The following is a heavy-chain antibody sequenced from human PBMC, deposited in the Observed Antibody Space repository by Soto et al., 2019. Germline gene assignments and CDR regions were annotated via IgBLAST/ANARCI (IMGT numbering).Heavy chain of an antibody. V-gene: IGHV1-69*01. CDR2: IIPLFGAA. Sequence: QVQLVQSGAEVKKPGSSVKVSCKASGVTFTSETISWVRQAPGQGLEWMGGIIPLFGAANYAQKFQARLTITADESTSTVYMELSSLRSDDMAVYYCATELGENPASPFDSWGQGTLVTVSS. D-gene: IGHD2-21*01. CDR1: GVTFTSET. CDR3: ATELGENPASPFDS. J-gene: IGHJ4*02.